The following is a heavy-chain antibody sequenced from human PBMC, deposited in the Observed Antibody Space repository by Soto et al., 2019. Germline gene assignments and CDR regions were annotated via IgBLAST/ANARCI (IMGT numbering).Heavy chain of an antibody. CDR2: ISYEGSNK. Sequence: QVQLVESGGGVVQPGRSLRLSCAASGFTFSSYGMHWVRQAPGKGLEWVAVISYEGSNKYYADSVKGRFTISRDNSKNTLYLQMTSLRAEDTAVYYCAKDGVYSSSTGLECDYWGQGTLVTVSS. J-gene: IGHJ4*02. D-gene: IGHD6-6*01. CDR1: GFTFSSYG. CDR3: AKDGVYSSSTGLECDY. V-gene: IGHV3-30*18.